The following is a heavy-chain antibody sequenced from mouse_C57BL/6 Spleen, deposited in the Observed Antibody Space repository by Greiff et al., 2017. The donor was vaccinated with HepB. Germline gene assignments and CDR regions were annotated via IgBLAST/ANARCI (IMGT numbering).Heavy chain of an antibody. CDR3: ARQGSYGSSYFAY. V-gene: IGHV5-9*01. Sequence: DVMLVESGGGLVKPGGSLKLSCAASGFTFSSYTMSWVRQTPEKRLEWVATISGGGGNTYYPDSVKGRFTISRDNAKNTLYLQMSSLRSEDTALYYCARQGSYGSSYFAYWGQGTLVTVSA. D-gene: IGHD1-1*01. J-gene: IGHJ3*01. CDR2: ISGGGGNT. CDR1: GFTFSSYT.